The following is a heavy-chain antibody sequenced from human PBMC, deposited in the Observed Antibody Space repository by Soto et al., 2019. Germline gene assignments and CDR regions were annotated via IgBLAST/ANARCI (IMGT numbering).Heavy chain of an antibody. V-gene: IGHV4-4*07. CDR2: IYTSGST. J-gene: IGHJ5*02. CDR3: ARAGYCSSTSCYTRWFDP. CDR1: GGSSSSDY. D-gene: IGHD2-2*02. Sequence: SETLSSTCTVSGGSSSSDYWRWIRQPAGEGLEWIGRIYTSGSTNYNPSLKSRVTMSVDTSKNQFSLKLSSVTAADTAVYYCARAGYCSSTSCYTRWFDPWGQGALVTVS.